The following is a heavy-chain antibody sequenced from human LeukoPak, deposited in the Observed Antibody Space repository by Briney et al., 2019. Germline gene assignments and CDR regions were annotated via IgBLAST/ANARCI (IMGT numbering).Heavy chain of an antibody. CDR1: GFTFSSYW. CDR3: ARDRGGSGWYFSRYFDY. CDR2: ISYDGSNK. D-gene: IGHD6-19*01. V-gene: IGHV3-30-3*01. Sequence: GGSLRLSCAASGFTFSSYWMSWVRQAPGKGLEWVAVISYDGSNKYYADSVKGRFTISRDNSKNTLYLQMNSLRAEDTAVYYCARDRGGSGWYFSRYFDYWGQGTLVTVSS. J-gene: IGHJ4*02.